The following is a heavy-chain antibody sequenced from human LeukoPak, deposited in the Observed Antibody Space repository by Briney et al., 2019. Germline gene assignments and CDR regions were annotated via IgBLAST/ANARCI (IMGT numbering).Heavy chain of an antibody. D-gene: IGHD3-3*01. CDR3: AGSLRFLEWFNTTPHSDV. CDR2: INHSGST. V-gene: IGHV4-34*01. J-gene: IGHJ6*04. CDR1: GGSFSGYY. Sequence: PSETLSLTCAVYGGSFSGYYWSWIRQPPGKGLEWIGEINHSGSTNYNPSLKSRVTISVDTSKNQFYLKLSSVTAADTAVYYCAGSLRFLEWFNTTPHSDVWGKGTTVTVSS.